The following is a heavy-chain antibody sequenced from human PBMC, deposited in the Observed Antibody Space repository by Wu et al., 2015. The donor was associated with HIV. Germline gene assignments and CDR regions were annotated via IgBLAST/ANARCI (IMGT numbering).Heavy chain of an antibody. V-gene: IGHV1-8*03. Sequence: QVQLVQSGAEVKKPGASVKVSCKASGYTFTSYDINWVRQATGQGLEWMGWMNPNSGNTGYAQKFQGRVTITRNTSISTAYMELSSLRSEDTAVYYCARECGSYLPPYYYYYMDVWGKGTTVTVSS. CDR3: ARECGSYLPPYYYYYMDV. CDR1: GYTFTSYD. CDR2: MNPNSGNT. J-gene: IGHJ6*03. D-gene: IGHD1-26*01.